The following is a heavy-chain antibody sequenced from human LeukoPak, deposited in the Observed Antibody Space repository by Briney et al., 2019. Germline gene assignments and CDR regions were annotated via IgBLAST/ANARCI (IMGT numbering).Heavy chain of an antibody. CDR1: GYTFTSYD. D-gene: IGHD3-22*01. J-gene: IGHJ4*02. CDR2: MNPNSGNT. CDR3: ARTYYYDSSGYFFEEPSAY. Sequence: ASVKVSCKASGYTFTSYDINWVRQATGQGLEWMGWMNPNSGNTGYAQKFQGRVTMTRDTSISTAYMELSRLRSDDTAVYYCARTYYYDSSGYFFEEPSAYWGQGTLVTVSS. V-gene: IGHV1-8*01.